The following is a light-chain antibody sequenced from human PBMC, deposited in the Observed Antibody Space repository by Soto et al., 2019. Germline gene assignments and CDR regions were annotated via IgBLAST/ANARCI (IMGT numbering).Light chain of an antibody. CDR2: KAS. CDR1: QTISNW. V-gene: IGKV1-5*03. CDR3: QQYTRYSAYT. J-gene: IGKJ2*01. Sequence: DIQMTQFPSTLSASIGDRVTITCRASQTISNWLAWYQQKPGKAPKLLIYKASSLETGVPSRFSGSGSGTEFTLPISSLQPDDFATYYCQQYTRYSAYTSGQGTRLELK.